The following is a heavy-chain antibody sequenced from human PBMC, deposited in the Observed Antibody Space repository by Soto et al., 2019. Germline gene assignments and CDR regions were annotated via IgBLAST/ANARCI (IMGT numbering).Heavy chain of an antibody. J-gene: IGHJ2*01. D-gene: IGHD2-2*02. CDR2: ISGSGGST. CDR1: GFTFSSYA. V-gene: IGHV3-23*01. CDR3: AKDPVLTIVVPAAIDWYFDL. Sequence: GGSLRLSCAASGFTFSSYAMSWVRQAPGKGLEWVSAISGSGGSTYYADSVKGRFTISRDNSKNTLYLQMNSLRAEDTAVYYCAKDPVLTIVVPAAIDWYFDLWGRGTLVTVSS.